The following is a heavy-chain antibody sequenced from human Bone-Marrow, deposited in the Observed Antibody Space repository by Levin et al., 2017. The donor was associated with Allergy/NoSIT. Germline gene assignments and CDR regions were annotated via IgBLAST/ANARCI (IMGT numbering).Heavy chain of an antibody. CDR1: GLIFSSYW. Sequence: GGSLRLSCAASGLIFSSYWMTWVCQAPGKGLQWVANIKEDGNKESYADSVKGRFTISRDNAKNSLYLQMSGLRAEDTAVYYCARGGSSFAEAIYWGQGTVVTVSS. V-gene: IGHV3-7*04. CDR2: IKEDGNKE. D-gene: IGHD5-18*01. J-gene: IGHJ4*02. CDR3: ARGGSSFAEAIY.